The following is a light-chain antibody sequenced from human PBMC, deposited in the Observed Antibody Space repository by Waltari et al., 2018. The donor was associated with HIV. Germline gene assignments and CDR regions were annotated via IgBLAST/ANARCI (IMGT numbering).Light chain of an antibody. Sequence: SYVLTQPPSVSVAPGTTARVSCGGYGIGCQTVHWYQQKPGQAPVLVIFDDSDRPSGIPERFSGSNSVNTATLTISRVEAGDEADYYCQVWDSNSDHWVFGGGTKLTVL. V-gene: IGLV3-21*01. CDR1: GIGCQT. CDR3: QVWDSNSDHWV. J-gene: IGLJ3*02. CDR2: DDS.